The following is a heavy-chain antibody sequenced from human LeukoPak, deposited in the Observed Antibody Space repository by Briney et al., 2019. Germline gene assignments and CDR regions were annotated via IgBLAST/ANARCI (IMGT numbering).Heavy chain of an antibody. CDR3: ARVSGSGFCSGSSCAKDPGYYYYMDV. CDR1: GFTFSGYY. D-gene: IGHD2-2*01. Sequence: GGSLRLSCEGSGFTFSGYYMSWIRQAPGKGLEWVSYINPSGSTIYYADSVKGRFTISRDNAKKSLDLQMYSLRAEDTAVYYCARVSGSGFCSGSSCAKDPGYYYYMDVWGKGTTVTVSS. V-gene: IGHV3-11*01. J-gene: IGHJ6*03. CDR2: INPSGSTI.